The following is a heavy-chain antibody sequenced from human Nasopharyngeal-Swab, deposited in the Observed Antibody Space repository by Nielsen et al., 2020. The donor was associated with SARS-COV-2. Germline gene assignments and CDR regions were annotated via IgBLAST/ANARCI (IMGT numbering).Heavy chain of an antibody. CDR3: ARAHYGGTYYYYYGMDV. Sequence: GESLKISCAASGFTFSSYDMHWVRQATGKGLEWVSAIGTAGDTYYLGSVKGRFTISRENAKNSLYLQMNSLRAGDTAVYYCARAHYGGTYYYYYGMDVWGQGTTVTVSS. V-gene: IGHV3-13*01. D-gene: IGHD4-23*01. CDR1: GFTFSSYD. J-gene: IGHJ6*02. CDR2: IGTAGDT.